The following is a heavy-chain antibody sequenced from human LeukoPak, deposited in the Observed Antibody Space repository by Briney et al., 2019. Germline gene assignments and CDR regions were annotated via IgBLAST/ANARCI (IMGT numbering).Heavy chain of an antibody. Sequence: GGSLRLSCGASGFTFSSYAMSWVRQAPGKGLEWVSVSRGSGGSTYYADSVKGRFTTSRDNSKNTLSLQMSSLRAEDTAVYYCAKDSSSGWYGELDSWGQGTLVTVSS. D-gene: IGHD6-19*01. CDR1: GFTFSSYA. CDR3: AKDSSSGWYGELDS. V-gene: IGHV3-23*01. J-gene: IGHJ4*02. CDR2: SRGSGGST.